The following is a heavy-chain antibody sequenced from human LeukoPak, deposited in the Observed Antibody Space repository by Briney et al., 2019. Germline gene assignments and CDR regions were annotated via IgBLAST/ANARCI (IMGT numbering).Heavy chain of an antibody. CDR1: GGSISSYY. V-gene: IGHV4-4*07. Sequence: PSETLSLTCTVSGGSISSYYWSWIRQPPGKGLEWIGRIYTSGSTHYNPSLKSRVTISVDTSKNQFSLKLSSVTAADTAVYYCARWGHSSSWFSYYYYYMDVWGKGTTVTISS. D-gene: IGHD6-13*01. CDR3: ARWGHSSSWFSYYYYYMDV. J-gene: IGHJ6*03. CDR2: IYTSGST.